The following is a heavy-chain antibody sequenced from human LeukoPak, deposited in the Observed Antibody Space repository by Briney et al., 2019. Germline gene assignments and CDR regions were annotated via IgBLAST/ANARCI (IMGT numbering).Heavy chain of an antibody. J-gene: IGHJ4*02. V-gene: IGHV3-15*01. CDR1: GFTFSNAW. Sequence: GGSLRLSCAASGFTFSNAWMSWVRQAPGKGLEWVGRIKSKTDGGTTDYAVPVKGRFTISRDDSKNTLYLQMNSLKTEDTAVYYCTTAGSGWPYYFDYWGQGTLVTVSS. CDR3: TTAGSGWPYYFDY. CDR2: IKSKTDGGTT. D-gene: IGHD6-19*01.